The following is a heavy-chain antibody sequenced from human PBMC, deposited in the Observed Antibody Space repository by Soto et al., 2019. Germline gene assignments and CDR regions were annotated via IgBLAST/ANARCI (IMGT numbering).Heavy chain of an antibody. Sequence: ASVKVSCKASGYTFTSYGISWVRQAPGQGLEWMGWISAYNGNTNYAQKLQGRVTMTTDTSTSTAYMELRSLRSDDTAVYYCARDNYEGYCSGGSCYFDYWGQGTRVTVSS. CDR2: ISAYNGNT. CDR3: ARDNYEGYCSGGSCYFDY. V-gene: IGHV1-18*01. J-gene: IGHJ4*02. CDR1: GYTFTSYG. D-gene: IGHD2-15*01.